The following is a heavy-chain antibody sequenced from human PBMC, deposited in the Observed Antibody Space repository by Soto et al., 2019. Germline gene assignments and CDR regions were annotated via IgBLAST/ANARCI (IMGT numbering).Heavy chain of an antibody. V-gene: IGHV4-30-2*01. D-gene: IGHD3-10*01. J-gene: IGHJ3*02. Sequence: PAETLSLTCAVSGGSISSGGYSWSWIQQPPGKGLEWIGYIYHSVSTYYNPSLKSRVTISVDGSKNHFSLKLSSVTAADTAVYYCARGRDYYGSGSYHIWGAFDILDKGKMVNVSS. CDR1: GGSISSGGYS. CDR3: ARGRDYYGSGSYHIWGAFDI. CDR2: IYHSVST.